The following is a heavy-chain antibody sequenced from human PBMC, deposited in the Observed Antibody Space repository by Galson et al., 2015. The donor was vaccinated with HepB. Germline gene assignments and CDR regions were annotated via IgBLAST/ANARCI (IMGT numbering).Heavy chain of an antibody. CDR1: GFTFSDYY. J-gene: IGHJ6*03. V-gene: IGHV3-11*01. Sequence: SLRLSCAASGFTFSDYYMSWIRQAPGKGLEWVSYISSSGSTIYYADSVKGRFTISRDNAKNSLYLQMNSLRAEDTAVYYCARGGRSTVQGPSTGRTLRGYYYYMDVWGKGTTVTVSS. CDR3: ARGGRSTVQGPSTGRTLRGYYYYMDV. D-gene: IGHD3-10*01. CDR2: ISSSGSTI.